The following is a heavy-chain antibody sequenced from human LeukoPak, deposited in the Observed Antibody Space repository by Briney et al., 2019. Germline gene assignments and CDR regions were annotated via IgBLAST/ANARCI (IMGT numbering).Heavy chain of an antibody. Sequence: ASVKVSCKASGYTFTSYGISWVRQAPGQGLEWMGWISAYNGNTNYAQKLQGRVTMTTDTSTSTAYMELRSLRSDDTAVYYCARVAYDFWSGSLLTYDYWGQGTLVTVSS. CDR1: GYTFTSYG. J-gene: IGHJ4*02. D-gene: IGHD3-3*01. CDR3: ARVAYDFWSGSLLTYDY. CDR2: ISAYNGNT. V-gene: IGHV1-18*01.